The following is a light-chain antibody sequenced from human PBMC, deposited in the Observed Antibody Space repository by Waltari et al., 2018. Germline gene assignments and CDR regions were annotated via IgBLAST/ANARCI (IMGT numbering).Light chain of an antibody. CDR2: KVS. Sequence: DVVMTQSPLSLPVTLGQPASISCRSSQSILHSDGNTYLNWFQQRPGQSPRRLIYKVSNRDSGVPDRFSGSGSGTDFTLKISRVEAEDVGFYYCMQGTHWPRTFGQGTKVEIK. J-gene: IGKJ1*01. CDR1: QSILHSDGNTY. V-gene: IGKV2-30*02. CDR3: MQGTHWPRT.